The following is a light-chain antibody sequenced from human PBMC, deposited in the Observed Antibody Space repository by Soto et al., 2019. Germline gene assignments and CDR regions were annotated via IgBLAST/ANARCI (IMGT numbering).Light chain of an antibody. CDR1: QPISTW. CDR3: KQYDRHWT. Sequence: DIQMTQSPPAVCGSVGDRVTITCRASQPISTWLAWYQQKPRKVPTVLIYKASNLQGGVPPRFSGSGSGTEFTLTIISLQPDDSAPYYCKQYDRHWTFGQGTKVDIK. J-gene: IGKJ1*01. CDR2: KAS. V-gene: IGKV1-5*03.